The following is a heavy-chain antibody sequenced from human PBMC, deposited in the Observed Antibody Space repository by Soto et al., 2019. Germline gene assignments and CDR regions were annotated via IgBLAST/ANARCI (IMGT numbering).Heavy chain of an antibody. V-gene: IGHV1-69*12. CDR1: GGTFSSYA. Sequence: QVQLVQSGAEVKKPGSSVKVSCKASGGTFSSYAISWVRQAPGQGLEWMGGTIPIFGTANYAQKFQGRVTITADEFTSTAYMEPSSLRCEDTAVYYCARTAPEVDIVDTYLFWYWGQGTLVTVSS. CDR3: ARTAPEVDIVDTYLFWY. CDR2: TIPIFGTA. D-gene: IGHD5-12*01. J-gene: IGHJ4*02.